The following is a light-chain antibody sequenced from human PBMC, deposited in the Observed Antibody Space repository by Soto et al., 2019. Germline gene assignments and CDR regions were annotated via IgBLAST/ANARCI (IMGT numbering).Light chain of an antibody. J-gene: IGKJ4*02. V-gene: IGKV3-20*01. Sequence: EIVLTQSPGTLSLSPGERATLSCRASQSVSSSYLAWYQQKPGQAPRLLIYGASSRATGIPDRFSGSGSGTSFTLTISRLEPEDFAVYYCQHYGSSALTFGGGTKVEIK. CDR1: QSVSSSY. CDR3: QHYGSSALT. CDR2: GAS.